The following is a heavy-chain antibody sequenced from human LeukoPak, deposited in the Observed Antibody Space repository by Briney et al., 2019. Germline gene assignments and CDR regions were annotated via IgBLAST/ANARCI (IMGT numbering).Heavy chain of an antibody. CDR1: GLTFDDNA. CDR3: AKGHCSSTSCYNFDY. D-gene: IGHD2-2*02. Sequence: LRFSCADSGLTFDDNAMHWVRQAPGKGLEWVSGISWNSGSIGYADSVKGRFTISRDNAKNSLYLQMNSLRAEDTALYYCAKGHCSSTSCYNFDYWGQGTLVTVSS. J-gene: IGHJ4*02. CDR2: ISWNSGSI. V-gene: IGHV3-9*01.